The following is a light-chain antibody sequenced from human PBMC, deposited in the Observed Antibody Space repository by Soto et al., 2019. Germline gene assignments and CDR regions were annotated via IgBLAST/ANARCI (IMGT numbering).Light chain of an antibody. Sequence: DVVMTQSPDSLAVSLGERATINCKSSQSILHSPTHNNYLAWYQKKPGQPPKLLIYWASSRESGVPDLFSGSVSGTDFTLTINSPQAEDAAVYYCHQYFSLPRTFGQGTKVEIK. CDR1: QSILHSPTHNNY. V-gene: IGKV4-1*01. CDR2: WAS. J-gene: IGKJ1*01. CDR3: HQYFSLPRT.